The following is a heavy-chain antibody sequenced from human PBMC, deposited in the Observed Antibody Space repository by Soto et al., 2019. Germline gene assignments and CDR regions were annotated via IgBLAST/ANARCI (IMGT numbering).Heavy chain of an antibody. Sequence: QITLKESGPKLVQPTQTLTLTCTFSGFSFSTSGVGVGWIRQPPGKALEWLALIYWSDDKRYSPSLKSRLTITTDTSENRVALTMTNMDFVDPATYYCARMHYSFGNFVFDFWGQGTPVTVSS. J-gene: IGHJ4*02. CDR3: ARMHYSFGNFVFDF. CDR2: IYWSDDK. CDR1: GFSFSTSGVG. V-gene: IGHV2-5*01. D-gene: IGHD2-21*01.